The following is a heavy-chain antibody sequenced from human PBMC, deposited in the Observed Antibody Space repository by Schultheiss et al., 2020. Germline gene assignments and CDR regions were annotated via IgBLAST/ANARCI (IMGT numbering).Heavy chain of an antibody. Sequence: SETLSLTFTVSGGSISSYYWSWIRQPAGKGLEWIGRIYTSGSTNYNPSLKSRVTMSVDTSKNQFSLKLSSVTAADTAVYYCARDLSVSVGPNWFDPWGQGTVVTVSS. CDR2: IYTSGST. D-gene: IGHD5/OR15-5a*01. V-gene: IGHV4-4*07. CDR3: ARDLSVSVGPNWFDP. CDR1: GGSISSYY. J-gene: IGHJ5*02.